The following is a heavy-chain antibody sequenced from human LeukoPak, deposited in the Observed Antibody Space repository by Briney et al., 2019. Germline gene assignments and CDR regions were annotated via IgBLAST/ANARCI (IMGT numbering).Heavy chain of an antibody. CDR2: IYYSGST. D-gene: IGHD3-22*01. J-gene: IGHJ3*02. CDR1: GGSISSNNYN. Sequence: SETLSLTCTVSGGSISSNNYNWGWIRQPPGKGLEWFGNIYYSGSTYYNSSLKSRVTISVDTSKNQFSLKLSSVTAADTAVYYCARSHYDSSGYYSDAFDIWGQGKMVTVSS. CDR3: ARSHYDSSGYYSDAFDI. V-gene: IGHV4-39*07.